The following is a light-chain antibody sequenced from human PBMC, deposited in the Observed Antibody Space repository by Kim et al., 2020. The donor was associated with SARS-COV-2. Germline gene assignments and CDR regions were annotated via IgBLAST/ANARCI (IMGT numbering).Light chain of an antibody. V-gene: IGKV2-24*01. CDR1: KILVHRDVHTY. CDR3: MQATQLPRR. Sequence: DIVTPQPPLSSPITLGQPASISCRSSKILVHRDVHTYLRWLQQRPGQPPRLLIYKVSNRESGVPDRFRGSGAGTDFTLKIRRVEAEDVAVYYCMQATQLPRRFAQGTNVE. CDR2: KVS. J-gene: IGKJ2*03.